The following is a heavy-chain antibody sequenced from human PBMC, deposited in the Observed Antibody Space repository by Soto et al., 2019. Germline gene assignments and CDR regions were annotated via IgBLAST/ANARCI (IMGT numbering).Heavy chain of an antibody. CDR3: ARVFCANAICYQGFFGD. CDR2: INVGNGDT. V-gene: IGHV1-3*01. J-gene: IGHJ4*02. CDR1: GYTFTIHA. D-gene: IGHD2-8*01. Sequence: SVKVSCKASGYTFTIHAIYLLRQAPGQRPEWMGGINVGNGDTKYSQRFQGRVTITRDTTATTAYMELSSLRSQDTAVYYCARVFCANAICYQGFFGDWGQGTPVTVSS.